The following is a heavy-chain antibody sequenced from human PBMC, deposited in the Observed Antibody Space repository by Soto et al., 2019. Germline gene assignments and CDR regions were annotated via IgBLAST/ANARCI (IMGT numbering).Heavy chain of an antibody. V-gene: IGHV1-2*02. CDR2: IFPNSGAT. Sequence: ASVKVSCKASGYVFTGFVLNWVRQAPGQGLEWMGWIFPNSGATNYAQKFQGRVTLTRDTSLSTGYMDLSRLTSDDTAVYYCARGRSLKWNWFDRWGQGTMVTVSS. D-gene: IGHD2-15*01. CDR3: ARGRSLKWNWFDR. CDR1: GYVFTGFV. J-gene: IGHJ5*02.